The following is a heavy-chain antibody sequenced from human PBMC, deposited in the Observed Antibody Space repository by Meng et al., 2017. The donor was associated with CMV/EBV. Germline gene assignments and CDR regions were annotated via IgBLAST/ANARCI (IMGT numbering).Heavy chain of an antibody. CDR1: ITSYY. CDR3: ARGKSSSWYRMVKANWFDP. CDR2: IYTSGCT. D-gene: IGHD6-13*01. V-gene: IGHV4-4*07. J-gene: IGHJ5*02. Sequence: ITSYYWTWIRQPAEQGLAWIGRIYTSGCTNYNPSLKSRVTMSVDTSKNQFSLKLSSVTAADTAVYYCARGKSSSWYRMVKANWFDPWGQGTLVTVSS.